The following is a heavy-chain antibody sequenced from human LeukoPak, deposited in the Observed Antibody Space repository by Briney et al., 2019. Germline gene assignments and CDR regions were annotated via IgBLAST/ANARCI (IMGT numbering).Heavy chain of an antibody. V-gene: IGHV4-59*01. CDR1: GGSISNYY. D-gene: IGHD6-6*01. J-gene: IGHJ6*02. Sequence: ASETLSLTCTVSGGSISNYYWSWIRQPPGKGLEWIAFIHYSGNTDYNPSLRGRVTISLDTSKNQFSLRLSSVTAADTAVYYCARDGARLTGTSGMHVWAQGTTVTVS. CDR3: ARDGARLTGTSGMHV. CDR2: IHYSGNT.